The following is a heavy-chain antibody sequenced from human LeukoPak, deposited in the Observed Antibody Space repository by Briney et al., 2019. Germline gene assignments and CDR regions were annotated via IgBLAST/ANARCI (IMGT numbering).Heavy chain of an antibody. Sequence: GGSLRLSCAASGFTFDDYAMHWVRQAPGKGLEWVSGISWNSGSIGYADSVKGRFTVSRDNAKNSLYLQMNSLRAEDMALYYCAKDQGRGEYYMDVWGNGTTVTVSS. V-gene: IGHV3-9*03. D-gene: IGHD3-10*01. CDR1: GFTFDDYA. CDR2: ISWNSGSI. J-gene: IGHJ6*03. CDR3: AKDQGRGEYYMDV.